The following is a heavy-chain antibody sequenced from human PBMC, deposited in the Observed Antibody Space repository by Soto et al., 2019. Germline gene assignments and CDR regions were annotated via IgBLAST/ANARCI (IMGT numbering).Heavy chain of an antibody. Sequence: GGSLRLSCAASGFTFSSYAMSWVRQAPGKGLEWVSAISGSGGSTYYADSVKGRFTISRDNSKNTLYLQMNSLRAEDTAVYYCAKVLGYCSSTSSCHGDYWGQGTLVTVSS. V-gene: IGHV3-23*01. CDR3: AKVLGYCSSTSSCHGDY. D-gene: IGHD2-2*01. CDR2: ISGSGGST. CDR1: GFTFSSYA. J-gene: IGHJ4*02.